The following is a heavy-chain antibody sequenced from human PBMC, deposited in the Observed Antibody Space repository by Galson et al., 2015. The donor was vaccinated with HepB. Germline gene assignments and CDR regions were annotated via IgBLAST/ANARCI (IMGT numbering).Heavy chain of an antibody. J-gene: IGHJ4*02. CDR3: ARDVSGSYSDDIDY. D-gene: IGHD1-26*01. V-gene: IGHV4-30-2*01. CDR1: GGSISSGGYS. Sequence: TLSLTCAVSGGSISSGGYSWSWIRQPPGKGLEWIGYIYQSGSAYYNPSLKSRVTISVDRSKNQFSLKLISVTAADTAVYYCARDVSGSYSDDIDYWGQGTLVTVSS. CDR2: IYQSGSA.